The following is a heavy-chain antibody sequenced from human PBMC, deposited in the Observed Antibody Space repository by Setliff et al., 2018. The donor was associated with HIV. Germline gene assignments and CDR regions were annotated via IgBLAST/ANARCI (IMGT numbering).Heavy chain of an antibody. CDR2: ISPNNGAT. D-gene: IGHD3-9*01. J-gene: IGHJ6*03. CDR1: EYTFTDYF. CDR3: ARDYRTTDILSPGYMDV. V-gene: IGHV1-2*02. Sequence: GASVKVSCKASEYTFTDYFIHWVRQAPGQGLEWMGWISPNNGATKISQNFQGRATMTRDTSANTAFMELSNLRSDDTAVYYCARDYRTTDILSPGYMDVWGKGTTVTVSS.